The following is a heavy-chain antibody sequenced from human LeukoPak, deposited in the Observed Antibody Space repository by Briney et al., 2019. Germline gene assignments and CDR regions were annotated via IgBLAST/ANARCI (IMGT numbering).Heavy chain of an antibody. CDR2: ISTNSGYT. Sequence: ASVKVSCKASGYTFNRYGISWVRQAPGQGLEWMGWISTNSGYTGSAQNLQGRVTMTTDTSTSTAYLELRSLTSDDTAVYYSARGRIEDYVGFDPWGQGTLVTVSS. V-gene: IGHV1-18*01. D-gene: IGHD3-10*02. CDR1: GYTFNRYG. CDR3: ARGRIEDYVGFDP. J-gene: IGHJ5*02.